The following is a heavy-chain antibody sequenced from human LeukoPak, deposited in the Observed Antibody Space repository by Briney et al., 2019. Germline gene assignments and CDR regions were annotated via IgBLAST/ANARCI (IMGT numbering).Heavy chain of an antibody. CDR2: IYHSGNT. CDR1: GGSISSSNW. Sequence: PSETLSLTCAVSGGSISSSNWWSWVRQPPGKGLEWIGEIYHSGNTNYNPSLKSRVTILEDKSKNQFSLKLSSVTAADTAVYYCAKAPLRGDFWSGYYTGPGYYFDYWGQGTLVTVSS. J-gene: IGHJ4*02. CDR3: AKAPLRGDFWSGYYTGPGYYFDY. D-gene: IGHD3-3*01. V-gene: IGHV4-4*02.